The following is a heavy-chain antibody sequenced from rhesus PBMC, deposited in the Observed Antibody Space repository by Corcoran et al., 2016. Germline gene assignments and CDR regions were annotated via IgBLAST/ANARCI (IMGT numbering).Heavy chain of an antibody. Sequence: QVQLEESGPGLVKPSETLSLTCAVSGGSLSGYDWNWIRQPPGKGLEWSGYIGGNSWSTDDNPALKSRDTMSKGTSKNQLALRRSSVTGADTAVYDCATGGRSGLEVWGRGVLVTVSS. V-gene: IGHV4S5*01. D-gene: IGHD1-44*02. CDR3: ATGGRSGLEV. CDR2: IGGNSWST. CDR1: GGSLSGYD. J-gene: IGHJ5-2*02.